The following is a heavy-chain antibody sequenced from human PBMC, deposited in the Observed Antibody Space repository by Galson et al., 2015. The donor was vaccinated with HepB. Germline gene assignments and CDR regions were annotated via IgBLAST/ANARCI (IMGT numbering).Heavy chain of an antibody. V-gene: IGHV3-23*01. CDR3: APALWNTYSALEFDS. J-gene: IGHJ4*02. Sequence: SLRLSGAASGFTVNNYARKWVGQAPGEGLEWGSRISGNGASTNYADSVKGRFTISRDNSKSTLYVQMNSLRAEDTAVYYCAPALWNTYSALEFDSWGQGALVTVSS. D-gene: IGHD2-21*01. CDR1: GFTVNNYA. CDR2: ISGNGAST.